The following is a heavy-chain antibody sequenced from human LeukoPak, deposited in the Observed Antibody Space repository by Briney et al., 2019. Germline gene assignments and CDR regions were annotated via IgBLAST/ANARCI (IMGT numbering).Heavy chain of an antibody. CDR1: GGSISSGDYY. CDR2: IYYSGGT. D-gene: IGHD2-2*01. CDR3: ARVCSSTSCYRDAFDI. V-gene: IGHV4-30-4*08. J-gene: IGHJ3*02. Sequence: SETLSLTCTVSGGSISSGDYYWSWIRQPPGTGLEWLGYIYYSGGTYYNPSLKSRVTISVDTSKNQFSLKLSSVTAADTAVYYCARVCSSTSCYRDAFDIWGQGTMVTVSS.